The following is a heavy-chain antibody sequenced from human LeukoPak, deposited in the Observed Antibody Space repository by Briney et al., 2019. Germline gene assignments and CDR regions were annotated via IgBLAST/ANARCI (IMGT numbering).Heavy chain of an antibody. Sequence: GGSLRLSCAASGFTFSSYGMHWVRQAPGKGLEWVAFIRYDGSNKYYADSVKGRFTISRDNSKNTLYLQMNSLRVEDTAVYYCAKHHRMAARLVYFDYWGQGTLVTVSS. D-gene: IGHD6-6*01. J-gene: IGHJ4*02. CDR3: AKHHRMAARLVYFDY. V-gene: IGHV3-30*02. CDR2: IRYDGSNK. CDR1: GFTFSSYG.